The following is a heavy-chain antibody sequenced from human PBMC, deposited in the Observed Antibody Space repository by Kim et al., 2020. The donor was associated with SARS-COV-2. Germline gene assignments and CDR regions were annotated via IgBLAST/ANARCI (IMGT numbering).Heavy chain of an antibody. CDR1: GFTFSSYA. Sequence: GGSLRLSCAASGFTFSSYAMHWVRQAPGKGLEWVAVISYDGSNKYYADSVKGRFTISRDNSKNTLYLQMNSLRAEDTAVYYCASLPIQYSSRIDYWGQGTLVTVSS. CDR3: ASLPIQYSSRIDY. J-gene: IGHJ4*02. CDR2: ISYDGSNK. V-gene: IGHV3-30-3*01. D-gene: IGHD6-13*01.